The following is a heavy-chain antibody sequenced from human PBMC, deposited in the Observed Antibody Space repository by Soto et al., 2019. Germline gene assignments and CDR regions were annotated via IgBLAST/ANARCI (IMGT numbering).Heavy chain of an antibody. CDR2: ISDDGTNK. Sequence: QVQLEESGGGVVQPGRSLRLSCKGSGFTFSSFAIQWVRQAPGKGLEWVAAISDDGTNKYTADSVKGRFTISRDNSRNTVYLQVNSLRIEDTAVYYCARRLTPTVTAMGYWGQGTPVTVSS. J-gene: IGHJ4*02. D-gene: IGHD2-21*02. V-gene: IGHV3-30*04. CDR3: ARRLTPTVTAMGY. CDR1: GFTFSSFA.